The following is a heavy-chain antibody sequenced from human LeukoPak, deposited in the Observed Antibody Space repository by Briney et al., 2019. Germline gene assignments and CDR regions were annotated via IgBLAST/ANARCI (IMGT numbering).Heavy chain of an antibody. J-gene: IGHJ5*02. CDR1: GYTFTGYY. D-gene: IGHD4-17*01. CDR2: INPNSGGT. Sequence: ASAKVSCKASGYTFTGYYMHWVRHAPGQGLEWMGWINPNSGGTNYAQKFQGRVTMTRDTSISTAYMELSRLRSDDTAVYYCARLSSHYGDYKVDPWGQGTLVTVSS. CDR3: ARLSSHYGDYKVDP. V-gene: IGHV1-2*02.